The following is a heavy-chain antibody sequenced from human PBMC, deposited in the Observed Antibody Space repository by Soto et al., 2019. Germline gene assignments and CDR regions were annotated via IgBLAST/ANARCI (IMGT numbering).Heavy chain of an antibody. CDR1: GGSFSGYY. CDR2: INHSGST. D-gene: IGHD5-18*01. CDR3: GRSGYSYGPHY. V-gene: IGHV4-34*09. Sequence: SETLSLTCAVYGGSFSGYYWSWIRQPPGKGLEWIGEINHSGSTNYNPPLKSRVTISVDTSKNQFSLKLSSVTAADTAVYYCGRSGYSYGPHYWGQGTLVTVSS. J-gene: IGHJ4*02.